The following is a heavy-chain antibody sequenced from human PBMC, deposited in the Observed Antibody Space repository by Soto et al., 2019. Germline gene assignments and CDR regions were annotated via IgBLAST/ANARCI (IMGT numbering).Heavy chain of an antibody. CDR1: GGTFSSYA. CDR2: IIPIFGTA. CDR3: ARDSYRDFGSGYPQYYYYGMDV. V-gene: IGHV1-69*13. J-gene: IGHJ6*02. Sequence: ASVKVSCKASGGTFSSYAISWVRQAPGQGLEWMGGIIPIFGTANYAQKFQGRVTMTADASTSTAYMELSSLRSDDTAVYYCARDSYRDFGSGYPQYYYYGMDVWGQGTTITVSS. D-gene: IGHD3-3*01.